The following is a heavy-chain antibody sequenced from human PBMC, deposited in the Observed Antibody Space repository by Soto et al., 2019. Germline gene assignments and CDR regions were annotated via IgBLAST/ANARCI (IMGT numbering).Heavy chain of an antibody. Sequence: QLLLQESGPGLVKPSETLSLTCSVSGGSFSTRGYYWAWIRQPPGKGLEWIGSINYSGGTYYNPSLKTRLSIFVDTPKNQFSLKLSSVTAADTAVYYCARTDISGFDFFDSWGQGTLVTVSS. CDR1: GGSFSTRGYY. CDR3: ARTDISGFDFFDS. D-gene: IGHD5-12*01. CDR2: INYSGGT. J-gene: IGHJ4*02. V-gene: IGHV4-39*01.